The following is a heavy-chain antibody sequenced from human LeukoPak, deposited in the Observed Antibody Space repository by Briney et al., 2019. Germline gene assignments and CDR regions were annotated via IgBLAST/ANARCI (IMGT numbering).Heavy chain of an antibody. Sequence: GGSLRLSCAASGFTFSSYGMHWVRQAPGKGLEWVAVIWYDGSNKYYADSVKGRFTISRDNSKNTLYLQMNSLRAEDTAVYYCASDYGDYDYYGMDVWGQGTTVTDSS. D-gene: IGHD4-17*01. J-gene: IGHJ6*02. V-gene: IGHV3-33*01. CDR1: GFTFSSYG. CDR3: ASDYGDYDYYGMDV. CDR2: IWYDGSNK.